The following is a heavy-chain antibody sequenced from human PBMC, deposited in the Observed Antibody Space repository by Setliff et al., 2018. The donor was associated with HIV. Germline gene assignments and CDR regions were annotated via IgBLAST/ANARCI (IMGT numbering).Heavy chain of an antibody. CDR2: ISGDGDAT. D-gene: IGHD6-19*01. J-gene: IGHJ4*02. CDR1: GFIFNTYA. CDR3: VKGFSSGWSNFDS. Sequence: PGGSLRLSCAASGFIFNTYAMTWVRQTPGKGLEWVSSISGDGDATFYADSVKGRFIISRDNSRNSLHLQMDNLRPGDTAGYYCVKGFSSGWSNFDSWGQGTLVTVSS. V-gene: IGHV3-23*01.